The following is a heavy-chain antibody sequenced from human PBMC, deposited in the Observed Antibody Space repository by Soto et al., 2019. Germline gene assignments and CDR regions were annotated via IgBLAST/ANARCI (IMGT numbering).Heavy chain of an antibody. V-gene: IGHV3-33*01. D-gene: IGHD3-3*01. J-gene: IGHJ4*02. Sequence: TGGSLRLSCAASGFTFSSYGMHWVRQAPGKGLEWVAVIWYDGSNKYYADSVKGRFTISRDNSKNTLYLQMNSLRAEDTAVYYCARGSRGSGGYDFWTPKTNPFDYWGQGTLVTVSS. CDR2: IWYDGSNK. CDR3: ARGSRGSGGYDFWTPKTNPFDY. CDR1: GFTFSSYG.